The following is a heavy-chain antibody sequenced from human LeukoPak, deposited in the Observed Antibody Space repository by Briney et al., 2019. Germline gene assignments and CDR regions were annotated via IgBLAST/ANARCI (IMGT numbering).Heavy chain of an antibody. CDR2: TYHSGST. D-gene: IGHD3-3*01. Sequence: SETLSLTCTVSGGSISSYYWSWIRQPPGKGLEWIGNTYHSGSTYYNPSLKSRVTISVDTSKNQFSLKLSSVTAADTAVYYCAGDFWSGYYFRDWGQGTLVTVSS. V-gene: IGHV4-59*04. J-gene: IGHJ4*02. CDR1: GGSISSYY. CDR3: AGDFWSGYYFRD.